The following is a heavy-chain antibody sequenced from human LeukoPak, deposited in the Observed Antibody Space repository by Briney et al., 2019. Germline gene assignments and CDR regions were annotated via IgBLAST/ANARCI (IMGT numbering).Heavy chain of an antibody. V-gene: IGHV1-69*01. J-gene: IGHJ4*02. CDR1: AGTFSSYA. Sequence: SVKVSCKASAGTFSSYAISWVRQAPGQGLEWMGGIIPIFGTTNYAQKFQGRVTITAAESTSTAYMELSSLRSEDTAVDYCARDAGYYSNYGVFDYWGQGTLVTVSS. CDR3: ARDAGYYSNYGVFDY. CDR2: IIPIFGTT. D-gene: IGHD4-11*01.